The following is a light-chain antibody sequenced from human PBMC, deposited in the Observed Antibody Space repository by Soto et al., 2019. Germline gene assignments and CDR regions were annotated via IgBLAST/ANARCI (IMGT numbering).Light chain of an antibody. J-gene: IGKJ1*01. CDR1: QGIGNA. CDR2: GDS. Sequence: IQMPQSPSSLSASVGDRLPITCRASQGIGNALGWYQQKPGKTPKVLIYGDSNLQSGVPQRLSGSGSGTDLTLAISRLQPEDSATYYCLQDINYPWTCGQGTKVDIK. CDR3: LQDINYPWT. V-gene: IGKV1-6*01.